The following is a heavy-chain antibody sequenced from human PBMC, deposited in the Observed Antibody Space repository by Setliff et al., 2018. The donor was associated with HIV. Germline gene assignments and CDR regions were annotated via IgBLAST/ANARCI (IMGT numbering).Heavy chain of an antibody. CDR3: ARRASTAEVFDY. V-gene: IGHV1-3*04. D-gene: IGHD1-1*01. CDR1: GYTFTTYS. Sequence: ASVKVSCKVSGYTFTTYSIHWVCQAPGQRPEWMGWLRTGNGDTSYSESLQGRVTFTSDTSANTAYVELRSLGSDDTAVYFCARRASTAEVFDYWGQGTLVTV. CDR2: LRTGNGDT. J-gene: IGHJ4*02.